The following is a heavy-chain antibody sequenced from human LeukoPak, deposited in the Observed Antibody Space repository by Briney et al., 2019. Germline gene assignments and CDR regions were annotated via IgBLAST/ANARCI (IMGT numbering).Heavy chain of an antibody. J-gene: IGHJ2*01. CDR1: GFTFDDFA. Sequence: GGSLRLSCAASGFTFDDFAMSWVRQAPGKGLEWVSGINWNGGSTGYADSVKGRFTISRDNAKNTLYLQMNSLRAEDTTVYYCARGKAGVDTNWYFDLWGRGTLVTVSS. V-gene: IGHV3-20*04. D-gene: IGHD3-10*01. CDR3: ARGKAGVDTNWYFDL. CDR2: INWNGGST.